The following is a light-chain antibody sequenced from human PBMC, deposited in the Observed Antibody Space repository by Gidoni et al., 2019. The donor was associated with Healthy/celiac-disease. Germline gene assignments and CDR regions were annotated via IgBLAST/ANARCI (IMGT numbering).Light chain of an antibody. V-gene: IGLV2-11*01. CDR1: TSDVGGYNY. Sequence: QSALTQPRSVSGSPGQSVTISCTGTTSDVGGYNYVSWYQQHPGKAPKLMIYDVRKRPSGVPARFSGSKSGNTASLTISGLQAEDEADYYFCSYAGSYTYVVFGGGTKLTVL. CDR3: CSYAGSYTYVV. J-gene: IGLJ2*01. CDR2: DVR.